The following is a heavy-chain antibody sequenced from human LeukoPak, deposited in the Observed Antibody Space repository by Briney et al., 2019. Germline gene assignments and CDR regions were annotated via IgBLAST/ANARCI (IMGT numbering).Heavy chain of an antibody. CDR1: GGSISSGDCY. J-gene: IGHJ5*02. CDR2: IYYSGST. CDR3: ARGLLLPTHWFDP. Sequence: SETLSLTCTVSGGSISSGDCYWSWIRQPPGKGLEWIGYIYYSGSTYYNPSLKSRVTISVDTSKNQFSLKLSSVTAADTAVYYCARGLLLPTHWFDPWGQGTLVTVSS. V-gene: IGHV4-30-4*01. D-gene: IGHD4-11*01.